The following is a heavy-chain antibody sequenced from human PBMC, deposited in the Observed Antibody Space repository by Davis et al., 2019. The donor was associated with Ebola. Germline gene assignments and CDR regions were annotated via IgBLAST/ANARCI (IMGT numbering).Heavy chain of an antibody. Sequence: GESLKISCAASGFTVSSNYMSWVRQAPGKGLEWVSVIYSGGSTYYADSVKGRFTISRDNSKNTLYLQMNSLRAEDTAVYYCAKALLRLGELSLISGFDYWGQGTLVTVSS. J-gene: IGHJ4*02. CDR1: GFTVSSNY. D-gene: IGHD3-16*02. CDR2: IYSGGST. CDR3: AKALLRLGELSLISGFDY. V-gene: IGHV3-66*01.